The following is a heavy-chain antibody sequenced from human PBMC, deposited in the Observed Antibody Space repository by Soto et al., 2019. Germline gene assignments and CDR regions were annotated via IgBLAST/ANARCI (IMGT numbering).Heavy chain of an antibody. CDR1: GFSFGDYS. J-gene: IGHJ4*02. CDR3: SRVPPSTYCPTDICAAWDS. Sequence: EVQLVESGGGLVTPGRSLRLSCKTSGFSFGDYSIHWFRRAPGQGLEWLGFLRTRTFGGTAEYAASVQGRFTFSRDESAQIAYLQLNALRPDDTAIYYCSRVPPSTYCPTDICAAWDSWGQGTLVTVSS. D-gene: IGHD3-9*01. V-gene: IGHV3-49*05. CDR2: LRTRTFGGTA.